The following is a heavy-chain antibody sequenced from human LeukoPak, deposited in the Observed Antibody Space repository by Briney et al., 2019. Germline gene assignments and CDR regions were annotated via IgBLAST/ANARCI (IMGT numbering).Heavy chain of an antibody. V-gene: IGHV4-61*02. D-gene: IGHD1-26*01. Sequence: PSETLSLTCTVSGGSISSGSYYWSWIRQPAGKGLEWLGRIYTSGSTNYNPSLKSRVTISVDTSKNQFSLKLTSVTAADTAVYYCARASGQWEPLYYMDVWGKGTTVTISS. J-gene: IGHJ6*03. CDR3: ARASGQWEPLYYMDV. CDR1: GGSISSGSYY. CDR2: IYTSGST.